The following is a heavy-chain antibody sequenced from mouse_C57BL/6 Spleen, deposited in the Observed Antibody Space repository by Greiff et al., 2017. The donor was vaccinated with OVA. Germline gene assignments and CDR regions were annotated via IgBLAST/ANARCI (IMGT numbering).Heavy chain of an antibody. D-gene: IGHD2-4*01. J-gene: IGHJ4*01. V-gene: IGHV1-39*01. CDR2: INPNYGTT. Sequence: VQLQQSGPELVKPGASVKISCKASGYSFTDYNLNWLKQSNGKSLEWIGVINPNYGTTSYNQKFKGKATLTVDQSSSTAYMQLNSLTSEDSAVYYCARRGLDDYEGAMDYWGQGTSVTVSS. CDR3: ARRGLDDYEGAMDY. CDR1: GYSFTDYN.